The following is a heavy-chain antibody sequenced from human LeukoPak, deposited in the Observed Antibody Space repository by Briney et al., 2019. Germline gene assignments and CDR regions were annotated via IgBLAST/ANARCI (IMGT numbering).Heavy chain of an antibody. D-gene: IGHD5-24*01. CDR2: IYYSGST. Sequence: HSETRSLTCTVSGGSISSSSYYWGCIRQPPGQGLEWIGSIYYSGSTYYNPSLKGRVTISVDTSKNQFSLKLSSVTAADTAVYYCARHPHGDGYNYDPYAFDIWGQGTMVTVSS. V-gene: IGHV4-39*01. J-gene: IGHJ3*02. CDR3: ARHPHGDGYNYDPYAFDI. CDR1: GGSISSSSYY.